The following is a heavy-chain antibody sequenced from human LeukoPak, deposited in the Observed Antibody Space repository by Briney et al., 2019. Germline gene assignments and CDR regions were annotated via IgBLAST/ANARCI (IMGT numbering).Heavy chain of an antibody. D-gene: IGHD3-10*01. CDR3: SREWFGASDL. J-gene: IGHJ3*01. V-gene: IGHV4-4*07. Sequence: SETLSLICSVPDVPISTHFWSWIRQPAGRGLQWIGRVYSSGTVNYNPSLKSRVRLSVDTSKSQVSLTLTSVTAADTAVYYCSREWFGASDLWGQGTMVIVSS. CDR2: VYSSGTV. CDR1: DVPISTHF.